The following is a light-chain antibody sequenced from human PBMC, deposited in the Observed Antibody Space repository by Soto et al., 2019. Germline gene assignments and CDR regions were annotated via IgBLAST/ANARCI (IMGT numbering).Light chain of an antibody. Sequence: QSVLTQPASVSGSPGQSITISCTGTSSDIGGFNYVSWYQQPPGKAPKLMIYEVSNRPSGVSNRFSGSKSGNTASLTISGLQADDEADYYCTSYTSSSTNYVFGTGTKLTVL. V-gene: IGLV2-14*01. J-gene: IGLJ1*01. CDR3: TSYTSSSTNYV. CDR2: EVS. CDR1: SSDIGGFNY.